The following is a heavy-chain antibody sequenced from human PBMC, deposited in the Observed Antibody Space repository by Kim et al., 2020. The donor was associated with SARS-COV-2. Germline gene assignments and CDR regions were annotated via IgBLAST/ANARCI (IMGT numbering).Heavy chain of an antibody. D-gene: IGHD1-1*01. V-gene: IGHV3-7*01. J-gene: IGHJ4*02. CDR1: GFTFSSYW. CDR2: IKQDGSEK. Sequence: GGSLRLSCAASGFTFSSYWMSWVRQAPGEGLEWVANIKQDGSEKYYVDSVKGRFTISRDNAKNSLYLQMNSLRAEDTAVYYCARGLGYPEHYFDYWGQGTLVTVSS. CDR3: ARGLGYPEHYFDY.